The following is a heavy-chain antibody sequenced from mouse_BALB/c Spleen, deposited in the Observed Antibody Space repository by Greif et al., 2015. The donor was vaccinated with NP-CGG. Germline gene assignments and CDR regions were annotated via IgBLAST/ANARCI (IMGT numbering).Heavy chain of an antibody. Sequence: EVQLVGSGGGLVQPGGSRKLSCAASGFTFSSFGMHWVRQAPEKGLEWVAYISSGSSTIYYADTVKGRFTISRDNPKNTLFLQMTSLRSEDTAMYYCARDWDWYFDVWGAGTTVTVSS. CDR2: ISSGSSTI. D-gene: IGHD4-1*01. V-gene: IGHV5-17*02. CDR1: GFTFSSFG. CDR3: ARDWDWYFDV. J-gene: IGHJ1*01.